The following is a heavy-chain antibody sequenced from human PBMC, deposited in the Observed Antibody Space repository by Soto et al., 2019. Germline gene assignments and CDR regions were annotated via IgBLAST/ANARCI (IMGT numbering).Heavy chain of an antibody. CDR2: ISAHNGKT. CDR1: GYIFSSYA. J-gene: IGHJ4*02. Sequence: ASVKVSCKASGYIFSSYAISWVRQAPGQGLEWMGWISAHNGKTNYPQKLKGRVTMTTDTSTSTAYMELRSLRSDDTAVYYCARVDTAMVTASYWGQGTLVTVSS. V-gene: IGHV1-18*01. D-gene: IGHD5-18*01. CDR3: ARVDTAMVTASY.